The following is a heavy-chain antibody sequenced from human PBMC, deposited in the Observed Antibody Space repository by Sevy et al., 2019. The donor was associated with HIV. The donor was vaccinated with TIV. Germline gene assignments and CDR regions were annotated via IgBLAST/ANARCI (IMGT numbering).Heavy chain of an antibody. CDR3: ARGNRGEWLRDACYMDV. V-gene: IGHV4-59*01. CDR2: IYYSGST. J-gene: IGHJ6*03. CDR1: GDSISSSY. Sequence: SETLSLTCTVSGDSISSSYWSWIRQPPGKGLEWIGYIYYSGSTNYNPSLKSRVTISVDTSKNQFSLRLSSVTAADTAVYYCARGNRGEWLRDACYMDVWGKGTTVTVSS. D-gene: IGHD3-3*01.